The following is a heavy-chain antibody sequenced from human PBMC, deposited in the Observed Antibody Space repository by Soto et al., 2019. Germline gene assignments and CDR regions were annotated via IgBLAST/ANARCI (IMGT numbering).Heavy chain of an antibody. D-gene: IGHD3-22*01. Sequence: QVQLQESGPGLVKPSETLSLTCTVSGGSISSYYWSWIRQPAGQGLEWIGRIYTSGSTNYNPSLKSRVTMSVDTSKNQFSLKLSSVTAADTAVYYCARVGYYYDSSGPAEAGLDYWGQGTLVTVSS. J-gene: IGHJ4*02. CDR2: IYTSGST. CDR1: GGSISSYY. V-gene: IGHV4-4*07. CDR3: ARVGYYYDSSGPAEAGLDY.